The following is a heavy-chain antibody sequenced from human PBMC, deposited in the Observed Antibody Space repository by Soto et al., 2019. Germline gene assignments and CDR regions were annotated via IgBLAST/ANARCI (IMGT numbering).Heavy chain of an antibody. J-gene: IGHJ4*02. Sequence: EVQLLESGGGLVQHGGSLRLSCAASGFTFSSYAMSWVRQAPGKGLEWVSAISGSGGSTYYADSVKGRFTISRDTSKNTMYLQMNSLRAEDTAVYYWVGNSYGTCVYWGQGTLDTVSS. D-gene: IGHD5-18*01. CDR2: ISGSGGST. CDR1: GFTFSSYA. CDR3: VGNSYGTCVY. V-gene: IGHV3-23*01.